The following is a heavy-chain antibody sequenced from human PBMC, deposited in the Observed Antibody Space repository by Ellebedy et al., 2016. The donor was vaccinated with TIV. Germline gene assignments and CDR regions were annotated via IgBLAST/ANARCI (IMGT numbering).Heavy chain of an antibody. V-gene: IGHV1-18*01. Sequence: AASVKVSCKASGYTFTSYGISWVRQAPGQGLEWMGWISAYNGNTNYAQKLQGRVTMTTDTSTSTAYMELRSLRSDDTAVYYCARVPSRNGYPKKREYYYYYGMDVWGQGTTVTVSS. D-gene: IGHD5-24*01. CDR3: ARVPSRNGYPKKREYYYYYGMDV. J-gene: IGHJ6*02. CDR2: ISAYNGNT. CDR1: GYTFTSYG.